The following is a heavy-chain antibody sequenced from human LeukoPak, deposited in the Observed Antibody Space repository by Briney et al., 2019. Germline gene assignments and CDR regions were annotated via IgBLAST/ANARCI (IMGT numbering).Heavy chain of an antibody. V-gene: IGHV3-7*01. CDR1: GFTFRSYT. J-gene: IGHJ4*02. D-gene: IGHD2-2*01. Sequence: GGSLRLSCAASGFTFRSYTMSWVRQAPGKGLEWVANINQDGGEKYYVDSVKGRFTISRDNAKNSLYLQMNSLRAEDTAVYHCATGRSCTTCYLPDYWAREPWSPSP. CDR2: INQDGGEK. CDR3: ATGRSCTTCYLPDY.